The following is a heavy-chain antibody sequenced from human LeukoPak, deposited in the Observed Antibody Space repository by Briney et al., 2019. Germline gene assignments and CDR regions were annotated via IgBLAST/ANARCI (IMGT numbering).Heavy chain of an antibody. Sequence: ASETLSLTCAVSGGSVSSSNWWSWVRQPPGKGLEWIGEIYHSGSTNYNPSLKSRVTISVDKSKNQFSLKLSSVTAADTAAYYCARTLWFGELLGYYGMDVWGKGTTVTVSS. CDR2: IYHSGST. V-gene: IGHV4-4*02. J-gene: IGHJ6*04. CDR3: ARTLWFGELLGYYGMDV. CDR1: GGSVSSSNW. D-gene: IGHD3-10*01.